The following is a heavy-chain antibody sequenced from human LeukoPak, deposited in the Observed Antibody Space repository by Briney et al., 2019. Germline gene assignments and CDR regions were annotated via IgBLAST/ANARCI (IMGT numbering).Heavy chain of an antibody. V-gene: IGHV1-69*04. CDR2: IIPILGIA. CDR1: GGTFSSYA. Sequence: HWASVKVSCKASGGTFSSYAISWVRQAPGQGLEWMGRIIPILGIANYAQKFQGRVTITADKSTSTAYMELSSLRSEDTAVYYCARGPRGYSYGYPPPLFWGQGTLVTVSS. J-gene: IGHJ4*02. D-gene: IGHD5-18*01. CDR3: ARGPRGYSYGYPPPLF.